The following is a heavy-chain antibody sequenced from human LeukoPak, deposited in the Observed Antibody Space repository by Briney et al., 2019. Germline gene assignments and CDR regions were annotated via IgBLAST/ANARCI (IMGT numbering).Heavy chain of an antibody. J-gene: IGHJ4*02. Sequence: PGGSLRLSCAASGFTFSSHGMHWVRQAPGKGLEWVAVIWYDGNNKYDADSVKGRFTISRDNSKNTLYLQMNSLRAEDTAVYYCARAYGNSLLGYWGQGTLVTVSS. V-gene: IGHV3-33*01. CDR2: IWYDGNNK. CDR1: GFTFSSHG. CDR3: ARAYGNSLLGY. D-gene: IGHD4-23*01.